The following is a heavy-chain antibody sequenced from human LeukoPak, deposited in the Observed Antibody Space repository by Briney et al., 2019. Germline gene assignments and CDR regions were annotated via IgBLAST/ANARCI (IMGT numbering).Heavy chain of an antibody. V-gene: IGHV4-39*01. D-gene: IGHD1-14*01. CDR3: TRHPTLTSGGNFDY. Sequence: SETLSPTYSVSGGSISRSSYYSGWIRQPPGKGLEWIGSLYNTETTYYNPSLQSRVTISVDTSKNRMSLKLSSVAAEDTAVYYCTRHPTLTSGGNFDYWGQGTLVTVSS. CDR1: GGSISRSSYY. J-gene: IGHJ4*02. CDR2: LYNTETT.